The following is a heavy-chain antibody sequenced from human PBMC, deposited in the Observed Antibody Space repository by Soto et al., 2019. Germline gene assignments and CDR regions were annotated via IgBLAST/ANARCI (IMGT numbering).Heavy chain of an antibody. V-gene: IGHV4-30-2*01. CDR3: GRGKGVSSGSGYFDWLDP. CDR2: IYHSGST. D-gene: IGHD3-22*01. J-gene: IGHJ5*02. CDR1: GGSISSGGYS. Sequence: SSETLSLTCAVSGGSISSGGYSWSWIRQPPGKGLEWIGYIYHSGSTYYNPSLKSRVTISVDSSKNQFSLKLSSVTAADTAVYYCGRGKGVSSGSGYFDWLDPWGQGTLVTVSS.